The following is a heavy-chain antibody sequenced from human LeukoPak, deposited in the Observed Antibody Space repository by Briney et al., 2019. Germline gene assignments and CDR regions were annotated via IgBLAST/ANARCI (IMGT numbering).Heavy chain of an antibody. CDR3: AGPSRGGYYYYYMDV. CDR2: IYTSGST. CDR1: GGSISSSSYY. J-gene: IGHJ6*03. D-gene: IGHD3-10*01. Sequence: SETLSLTCTVSGGSISSSSYYWGWIRQPAGKGLEWIGRIYTSGSTNYNPSLKSRVTISVDTSKNQFSLKLSSVTAADTAVYYCAGPSRGGYYYYYMDVWGKGTTVTISS. V-gene: IGHV4-61*02.